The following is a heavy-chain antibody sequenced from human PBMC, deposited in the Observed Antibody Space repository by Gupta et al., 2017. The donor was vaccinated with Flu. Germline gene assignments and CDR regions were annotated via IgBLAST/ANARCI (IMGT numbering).Heavy chain of an antibody. CDR2: ISWNSGVI. J-gene: IGHJ4*02. CDR3: ASRNWRRGDYYYFDF. V-gene: IGHV3-9*01. D-gene: IGHD2-21*02. CDR1: DYA. Sequence: DYAMHWVRQAPGKGLEWVSGISWNSGVIIYADSVKGRFTISRDNAKNSLHLQMNSLRTEDTALYYCASRNWRRGDYYYFDFWGQGTLVTVSS.